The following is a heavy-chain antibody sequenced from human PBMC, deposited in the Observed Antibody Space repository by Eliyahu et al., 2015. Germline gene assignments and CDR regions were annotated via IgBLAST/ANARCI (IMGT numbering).Heavy chain of an antibody. CDR1: GFTFSSYW. V-gene: IGHV3-74*01. J-gene: IGHJ4*02. CDR2: VNSDGYRT. Sequence: EVQLVESGGGLVQPGGSLRLSCTASGFTFSSYWMHWVRQAPGKGLVWVSRVNSDGYRTTYADSVKGRFTISRDNAKRTVYLQMDSLRAEDTAVYFCARGLQGGAGPDYWGQGTLVTVSS. D-gene: IGHD1-26*01. CDR3: ARGLQGGAGPDY.